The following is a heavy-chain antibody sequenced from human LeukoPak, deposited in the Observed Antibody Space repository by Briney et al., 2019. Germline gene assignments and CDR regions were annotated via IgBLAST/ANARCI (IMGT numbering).Heavy chain of an antibody. CDR1: GYTFTGYY. J-gene: IGHJ4*02. CDR3: ARGGGRYHVDY. V-gene: IGHV1-2*02. CDR2: INPSSGAT. Sequence: GASVKVSCKASGYTFTGYYMHWVRQAPGQGLEWMGWINPSSGATKSAQRFQGRVTMTRDTFSSTVHIDLSRLTSDDTAMYYCARGGGRYHVDYWGQGTLVTVSS. D-gene: IGHD1-26*01.